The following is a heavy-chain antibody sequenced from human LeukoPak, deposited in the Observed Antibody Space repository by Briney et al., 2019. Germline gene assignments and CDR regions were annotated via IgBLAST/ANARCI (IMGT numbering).Heavy chain of an antibody. CDR1: GYTFTSYY. Sequence: ASVKVSCKASGYTFTSYYMHWVRQAPGQGLEWMGIINPSGGSTSYAQKFQGRVTMTRDTSTSTVYMELSSLRSEDTAVYYCARPPGNCGGAAKRPGSCYYWYFDLWGRGTLVTVSS. CDR3: ARPPGNCGGAAKRPGSCYYWYFDL. D-gene: IGHD2-21*01. J-gene: IGHJ2*01. CDR2: INPSGGST. V-gene: IGHV1-46*01.